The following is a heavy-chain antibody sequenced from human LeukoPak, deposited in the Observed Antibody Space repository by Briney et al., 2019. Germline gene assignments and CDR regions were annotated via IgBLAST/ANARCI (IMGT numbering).Heavy chain of an antibody. CDR1: GGTFSSYA. J-gene: IGHJ6*02. Sequence: ASVKVSCKASGGTFSSYAISWVRQAPGQGLEWTGGIIPIFGTANYAQKFQGRVTITADESTSTAYMELSSLRSEDTAVYYCASFRPQGYYYGMDVWGQGTTVTVSS. CDR2: IIPIFGTA. V-gene: IGHV1-69*13. CDR3: ASFRPQGYYYGMDV.